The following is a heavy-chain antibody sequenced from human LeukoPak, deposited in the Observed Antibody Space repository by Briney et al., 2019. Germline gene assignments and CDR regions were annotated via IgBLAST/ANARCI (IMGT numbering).Heavy chain of an antibody. V-gene: IGHV4-61*02. CDR3: ARRGCGGSCYSAFDI. Sequence: SQTLSLTWTLSGGSLSRGAYYWSWIRQPAGKALQWIGLIYTGGSTNYNPSLKSRVTISVDTSKNQFSLKLSSVTAADTAVYYCARRGCGGSCYSAFDIWGQGTMVTVSS. CDR1: GGSLSRGAYY. D-gene: IGHD2-15*01. J-gene: IGHJ3*02. CDR2: IYTGGST.